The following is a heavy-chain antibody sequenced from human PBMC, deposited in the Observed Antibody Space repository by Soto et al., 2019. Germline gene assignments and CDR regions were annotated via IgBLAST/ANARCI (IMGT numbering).Heavy chain of an antibody. Sequence: SETLSLTCAVSGGSISSGGYSWSWIRQPPGKGLEWIGYIYHSGSTYYNPSLKSRVTISVDNSKSTLYLQMNSLRAEDTAVYYCARVPAAVLMDVWGQGNTVTVSS. CDR2: IYHSGST. V-gene: IGHV4-30-2*01. CDR1: GGSISSGGYS. CDR3: ARVPAAVLMDV. J-gene: IGHJ6*02. D-gene: IGHD2-2*01.